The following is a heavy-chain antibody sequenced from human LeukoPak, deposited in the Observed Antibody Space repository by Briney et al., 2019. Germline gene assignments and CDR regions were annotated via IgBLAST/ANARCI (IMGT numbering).Heavy chain of an antibody. Sequence: SETLSLTCAVYGGSFSGYYWSWIRQPPGKGLEWIGEINHSVSTNYNPSLKSRVTISVDTSKNQFSLRLTSVTAADTAVYYCASPLRRDAYDYWGQGTLVTVSS. J-gene: IGHJ4*02. V-gene: IGHV4-34*01. CDR1: GGSFSGYY. CDR2: INHSVST. D-gene: IGHD5-24*01. CDR3: ASPLRRDAYDY.